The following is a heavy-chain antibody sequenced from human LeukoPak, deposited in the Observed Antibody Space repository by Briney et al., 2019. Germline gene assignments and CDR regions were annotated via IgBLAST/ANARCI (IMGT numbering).Heavy chain of an antibody. CDR3: AKDGVCSSTSCHAPYYYYGMDV. CDR2: ISGSGGGT. V-gene: IGHV3-23*01. J-gene: IGHJ6*02. Sequence: YAXSWVRQAPGKGLEWVSAISGSGGGTYYADSVKGRFTISRDNSKNTLYLQMNSLRAEDTAVYYCAKDGVCSSTSCHAPYYYYGMDVWGQGTTVTVSS. D-gene: IGHD2-2*01. CDR1: YA.